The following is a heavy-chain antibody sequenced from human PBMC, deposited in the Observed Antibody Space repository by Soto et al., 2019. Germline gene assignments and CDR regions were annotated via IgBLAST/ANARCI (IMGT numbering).Heavy chain of an antibody. Sequence: PGGSLRLSCAASGFTFNSYAMSWVRQAPGKGLEWVSGISSSGSSTYYADSVKGRFTISRDNSKNTLFLQMNSLRAEDTAAYHCAKDGSRSWNSPPDYLDFWGQGTLVTVSS. CDR2: ISSSGSST. J-gene: IGHJ4*02. CDR3: AKDGSRSWNSPPDYLDF. D-gene: IGHD3-10*01. CDR1: GFTFNSYA. V-gene: IGHV3-23*01.